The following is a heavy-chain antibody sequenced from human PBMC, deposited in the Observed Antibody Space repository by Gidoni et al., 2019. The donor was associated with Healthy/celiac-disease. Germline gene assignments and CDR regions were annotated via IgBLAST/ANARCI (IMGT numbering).Heavy chain of an antibody. CDR1: GGFISRSSYY. CDR2: IYYSWST. Sequence: QLQLQESRPGLVKPSDTLSLTCTVSGGFISRSSYYWGSLRQPPGKGLEWIGSIYYSWSTYYNPSLKSRVTISVDTSKSQFSLKLSAVTAADTAVYYCARYSSSSESDAFDIWGQGTMVTVSS. D-gene: IGHD6-6*01. CDR3: ARYSSSSESDAFDI. V-gene: IGHV4-39*07. J-gene: IGHJ3*02.